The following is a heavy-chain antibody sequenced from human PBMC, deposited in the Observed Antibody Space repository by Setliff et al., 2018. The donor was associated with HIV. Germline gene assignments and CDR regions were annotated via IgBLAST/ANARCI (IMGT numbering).Heavy chain of an antibody. Sequence: ASVKVSCKASGYTFSNYVMQWVRQAPGQRLEWMGWINAGNGNTKYSQEFQGRVTISRDTSAGTAYMELSSLRSEDTAVYYCALGLLQSDAFDIWGQGTMVTVSS. D-gene: IGHD3-10*01. V-gene: IGHV1-3*01. CDR1: GYTFSNYV. CDR3: ALGLLQSDAFDI. J-gene: IGHJ3*02. CDR2: INAGNGNT.